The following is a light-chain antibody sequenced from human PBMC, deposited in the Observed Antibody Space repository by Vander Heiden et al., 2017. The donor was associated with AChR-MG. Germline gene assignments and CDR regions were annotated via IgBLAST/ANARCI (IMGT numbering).Light chain of an antibody. J-gene: IGLJ3*02. CDR1: SSNIGNNY. CDR3: GTWDSSLSVRV. CDR2: DNN. V-gene: IGLV1-51*01. Sequence: QSVLTQPPSVSAAPAQKVTISCSGSSSNIGNNYVSWYQQLPGTAPKLLIYDNNKRPSGIPDRFSGSKSGTSATLGITGLQTGDEADYYCGTWDSSLSVRVFGGGTKLTVL.